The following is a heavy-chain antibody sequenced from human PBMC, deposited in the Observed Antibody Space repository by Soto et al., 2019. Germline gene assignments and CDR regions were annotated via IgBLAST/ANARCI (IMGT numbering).Heavy chain of an antibody. J-gene: IGHJ6*02. CDR3: ARVGDPYDI. CDR1: GGSISSGDYY. CDR2: IYYTGST. Sequence: SETLSLTCTVSGGSISSGDYYWSWIRQPPGKGLEWIAYIYYTGSTYYNPSLKSRVDISVDTSKNQFSLRLSSVTAADTAVYYCARVGDPYDIWGPGTTVTVS. D-gene: IGHD3-10*01. V-gene: IGHV4-30-4*01.